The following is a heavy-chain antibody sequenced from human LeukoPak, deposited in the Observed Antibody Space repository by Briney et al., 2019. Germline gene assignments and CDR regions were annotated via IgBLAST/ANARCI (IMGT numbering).Heavy chain of an antibody. D-gene: IGHD3-16*01. V-gene: IGHV1-69*13. CDR1: GYTFTSYG. CDR3: ARVGEFGINSAMVLPD. Sequence: ASVKVSCKASGYTFTSYGISWVRQAPGQGLECMGGIIPIFRRANYAQKFQDRLTITADESTTEVYMELTRLKSDDTAIYYCARVGEFGINSAMVLPDWGQGSLVTVSS. CDR2: IIPIFRRA. J-gene: IGHJ4*02.